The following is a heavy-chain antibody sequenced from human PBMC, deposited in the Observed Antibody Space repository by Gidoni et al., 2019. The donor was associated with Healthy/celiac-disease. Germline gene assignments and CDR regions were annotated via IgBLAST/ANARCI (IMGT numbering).Heavy chain of an antibody. CDR2: IRSKAYGGTT. Sequence: EVQLVESGGGLVHPGRHLRLSFTASGFTLVFYAMGWFRQAPGKGLEGVGFIRSKAYGGTTEYAASVKGRFTISRDDSKSIAYLQMNSLKTEDTAVYYCTRGGYCSGGSCYPDYWGQGTLVTVSS. D-gene: IGHD2-15*01. CDR3: TRGGYCSGGSCYPDY. V-gene: IGHV3-49*03. J-gene: IGHJ4*02. CDR1: GFTLVFYA.